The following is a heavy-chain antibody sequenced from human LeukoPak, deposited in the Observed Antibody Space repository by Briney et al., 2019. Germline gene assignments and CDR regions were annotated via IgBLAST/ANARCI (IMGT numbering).Heavy chain of an antibody. Sequence: SQTLSLTCTVSGASISTYYWSCIRQPPGNGLEWIGYIYYSGSANYNPSLKRRATISVDTSKDQLSLKLSSVTAADTAVYYCARGRLGGSGSYYNVLDYWGQGTLVTVSS. D-gene: IGHD3-10*01. CDR1: GASISTYY. CDR3: ARGRLGGSGSYYNVLDY. V-gene: IGHV4-59*01. CDR2: IYYSGSA. J-gene: IGHJ4*02.